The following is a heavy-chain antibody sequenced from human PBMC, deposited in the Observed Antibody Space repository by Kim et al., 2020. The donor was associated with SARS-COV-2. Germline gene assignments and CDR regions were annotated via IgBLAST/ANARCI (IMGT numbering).Heavy chain of an antibody. V-gene: IGHV4-59*13. CDR1: GGSISSYY. CDR2: IYYSGST. Sequence: SETLSLTCTVSGGSISSYYWSWIRQPPGKGLEWIGYIYYSGSTNYNPSLKSRVTISVDTSKNQFSLKLSSVTAADTAVYYCARVRRSSSLSYYYYGMDVWGQGTTVTVSS. D-gene: IGHD6-13*01. J-gene: IGHJ6*02. CDR3: ARVRRSSSLSYYYYGMDV.